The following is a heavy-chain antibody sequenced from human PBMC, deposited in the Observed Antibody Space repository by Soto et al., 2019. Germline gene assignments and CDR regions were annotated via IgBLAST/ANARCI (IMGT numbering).Heavy chain of an antibody. CDR3: ARGARSLLRFLEWLPAVGYDY. Sequence: GGSLRLSCAASGFTFSSYDMHWVRQATGKGLEWVSAIGTAGDTYYPGSVKGRFTISRENAKNSLYLQMNSLRAGDTAVYYCARGARSLLRFLEWLPAVGYDYWGQGTLVTVSS. CDR2: IGTAGDT. D-gene: IGHD3-3*01. J-gene: IGHJ4*02. CDR1: GFTFSSYD. V-gene: IGHV3-13*01.